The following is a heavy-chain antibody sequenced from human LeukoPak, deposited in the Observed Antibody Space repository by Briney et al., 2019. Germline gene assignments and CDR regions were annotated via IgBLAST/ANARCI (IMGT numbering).Heavy chain of an antibody. CDR1: GFTFGSYA. CDR2: ISGSGSST. Sequence: GGSQRLSCAASGFTFGSYAMSWVRQAPGKGLEWVSAISGSGSSTYYADSVKGRFTISRDNSKNTLYLQMNSLRAEDTAVYYCAKAVAAAANPSLFDYWGQGTLVTVSS. CDR3: AKAVAAAANPSLFDY. D-gene: IGHD6-13*01. J-gene: IGHJ4*02. V-gene: IGHV3-23*01.